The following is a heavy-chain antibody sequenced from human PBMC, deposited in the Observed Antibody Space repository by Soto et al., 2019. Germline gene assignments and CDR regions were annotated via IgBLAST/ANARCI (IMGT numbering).Heavy chain of an antibody. D-gene: IGHD1-20*01. CDR2: IIPRLGTP. J-gene: IGHJ4*02. CDR3: TTALSNWNLFDY. Sequence: GASVKVSCKASGGTFSSYAISWVRQAPGQGLEWMGTIIPRLGTPNYAQKFQGRVTITADEFTNTAYMDLSSLRSEDTAVYYCTTALSNWNLFDYWGQGTLVTVSS. CDR1: GGTFSSYA. V-gene: IGHV1-69*11.